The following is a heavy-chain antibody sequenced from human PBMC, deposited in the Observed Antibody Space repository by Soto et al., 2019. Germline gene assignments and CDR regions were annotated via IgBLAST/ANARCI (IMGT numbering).Heavy chain of an antibody. V-gene: IGHV4-31*03. J-gene: IGHJ4*02. Sequence: QVQLHESGPGLVKPSQTLSLTCTVSGGSISSGGYYWSWIRQHPGKGLEWIGYIYYSGSTYYNPSLKSRVSISVDTSENQFSLKLSSVTAADTAVYYCARDNAYYYDNGGVFFDYWGPGTLVIVSS. CDR2: IYYSGST. D-gene: IGHD3-22*01. CDR3: ARDNAYYYDNGGVFFDY. CDR1: GGSISSGGYY.